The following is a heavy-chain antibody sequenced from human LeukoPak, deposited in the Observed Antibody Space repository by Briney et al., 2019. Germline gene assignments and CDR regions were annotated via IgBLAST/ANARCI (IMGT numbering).Heavy chain of an antibody. D-gene: IGHD6-13*01. CDR2: IYYSGST. J-gene: IGHJ2*01. CDR3: ARVAGYSSSWYESNRGVLYWYFDL. Sequence: PSETLSLTCTVSGGSISSYYWSWIRQPPGKGLEWIGYIYYSGSTNYNPSLKSRVTISVDTSKNQFSLKLSSVTAADTAVYYCARVAGYSSSWYESNRGVLYWYFDLWGRGTLVTVSS. V-gene: IGHV4-59*01. CDR1: GGSISSYY.